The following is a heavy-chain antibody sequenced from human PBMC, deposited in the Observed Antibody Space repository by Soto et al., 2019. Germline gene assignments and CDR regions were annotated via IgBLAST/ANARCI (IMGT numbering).Heavy chain of an antibody. V-gene: IGHV4-4*07. J-gene: IGHJ6*02. CDR1: GGSISSFY. CDR2: IYTSGST. CDR3: ARNGAIIAAADYGMDV. D-gene: IGHD6-13*01. Sequence: ASETLSLTCTVSGGSISSFYWSWIRQPPGKGLEWIGRIYTSGSTNYNPSLKSRVTMSVDTSKNQFSLKLSSVTAADTAVYYCARNGAIIAAADYGMDVWGQGTTVTVSS.